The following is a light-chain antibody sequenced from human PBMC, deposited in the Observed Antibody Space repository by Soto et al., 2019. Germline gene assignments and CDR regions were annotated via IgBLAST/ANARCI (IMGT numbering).Light chain of an antibody. CDR1: QSVSSSY. Sequence: EIVLTQSPGTLSLSPGETATLSCRASQSVSSSYLAWYQQKPGQAPRLLIYGASTRPTGIPDRVSGSGSGTDFTLTLSRLEPEDFEVYYCQQYGSSPLTFGGGTKVEIK. CDR2: GAS. CDR3: QQYGSSPLT. V-gene: IGKV3-20*01. J-gene: IGKJ4*01.